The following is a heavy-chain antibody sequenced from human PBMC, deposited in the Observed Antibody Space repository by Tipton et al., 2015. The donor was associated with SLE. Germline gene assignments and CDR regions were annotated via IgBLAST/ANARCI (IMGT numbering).Heavy chain of an antibody. CDR2: ISSSSSTI. V-gene: IGHV3-48*01. Sequence: SLRLSCAASGFTFSSYSMNWVRQAPGKGLEWVSYISSSSSTIYYADSVKGRFTISRDNAKNSLYLQMNSLRAEDTAVYYCAREDRVIPVDYWGQGTLVTVSS. D-gene: IGHD3-22*01. CDR1: GFTFSSYS. J-gene: IGHJ4*02. CDR3: AREDRVIPVDY.